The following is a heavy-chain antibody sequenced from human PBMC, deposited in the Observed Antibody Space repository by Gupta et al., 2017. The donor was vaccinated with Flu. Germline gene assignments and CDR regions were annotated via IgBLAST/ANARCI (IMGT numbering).Heavy chain of an antibody. V-gene: IGHV4-39*01. CDR2: IYYSGST. CDR3: ARLSPYCSGGSCSDRGY. J-gene: IGHJ4*02. Sequence: PGKGLEWIGSIYYSGSTYYNPSLKSRVTISVDTSKNQFSLKLSSVTAADTAVYYCARLSPYCSGGSCSDRGYWGQGTLVTVSS. D-gene: IGHD2-15*01.